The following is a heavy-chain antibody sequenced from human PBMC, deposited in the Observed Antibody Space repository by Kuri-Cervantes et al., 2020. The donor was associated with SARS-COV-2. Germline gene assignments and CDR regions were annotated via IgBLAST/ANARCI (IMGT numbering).Heavy chain of an antibody. D-gene: IGHD1-7*01. CDR1: RYTFTSYG. Sequence: ASVQVSCKATRYTFTSYGISWVRQAPGQGREWMGWNSAYNGNTNYAQKLQGRVIMTTDTSTSTAYMELRSLRSDVTAVYYFASLRWNCVMETYYYYIDVWGKGTTVTVSS. V-gene: IGHV1-18*01. CDR3: ASLRWNCVMETYYYYIDV. CDR2: NSAYNGNT. J-gene: IGHJ6*03.